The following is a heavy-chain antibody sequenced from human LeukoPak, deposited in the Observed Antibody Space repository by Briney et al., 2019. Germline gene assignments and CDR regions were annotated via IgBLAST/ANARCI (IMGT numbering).Heavy chain of an antibody. J-gene: IGHJ4*02. Sequence: GGSLRLSCAASGFTFSSHGMYWVRQAPGKGLEWVSFIPYDGSNKYYADSVKGRFTISRDNSKNTLYLQMNSLRAEDTAVYYCAKGGDSSGRNWGQGTLVTVSS. D-gene: IGHD3-22*01. V-gene: IGHV3-30*02. CDR1: GFTFSSHG. CDR3: AKGGDSSGRN. CDR2: IPYDGSNK.